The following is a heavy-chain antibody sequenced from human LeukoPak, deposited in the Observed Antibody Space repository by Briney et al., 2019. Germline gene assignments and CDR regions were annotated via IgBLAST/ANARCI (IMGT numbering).Heavy chain of an antibody. D-gene: IGHD3-10*01. V-gene: IGHV3-53*01. CDR1: GFSVSSNS. J-gene: IGHJ6*02. CDR2: IYSRDVT. CDR3: ARVLAAIALRAHHYVDV. Sequence: PGGSLRLSCAASGFSVSSNSMSWGRQAPGKGLECVSIIYSRDVTSYADSVKDRFTISRDSDKNTLFLQMDGLRSDDTAVYYCARVLAAIALRAHHYVDVWGQGTTVTVSS.